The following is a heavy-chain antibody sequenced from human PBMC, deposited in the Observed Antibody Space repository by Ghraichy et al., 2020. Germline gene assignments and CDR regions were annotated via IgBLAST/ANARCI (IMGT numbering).Heavy chain of an antibody. J-gene: IGHJ5*02. CDR3: ARDVPGIVGVTAWFDA. V-gene: IGHV1-18*01. CDR2: ISTYNGNT. D-gene: IGHD1-26*01. Sequence: ASVKVSCKASGYTFIRSGISWVRQAPGQGLEWMGWISTYNGNTNYAQRVQGRVTMTTDTSTSTAYMELRSLRSDDTAVYYCARDVPGIVGVTAWFDAWGQGTLVTVSS. CDR1: GYTFIRSG.